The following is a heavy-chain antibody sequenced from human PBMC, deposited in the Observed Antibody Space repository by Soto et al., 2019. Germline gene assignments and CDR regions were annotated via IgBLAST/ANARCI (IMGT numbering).Heavy chain of an antibody. J-gene: IGHJ4*02. CDR3: AREGGGIRSTGTDY. D-gene: IGHD3-16*01. CDR2: IYYSGST. CDR1: GGSISSGGYY. Sequence: QVQLQESGPGLVKPSQTLSLTCTVSGGSISSGGYYWSWIRQHPGKGLEWIGYIYYSGSTYYNPSLKRRVTITVDTSKNQCPLKVGSVTAADTAVYYWAREGGGIRSTGTDYWGQGTLVTVSS. V-gene: IGHV4-31*03.